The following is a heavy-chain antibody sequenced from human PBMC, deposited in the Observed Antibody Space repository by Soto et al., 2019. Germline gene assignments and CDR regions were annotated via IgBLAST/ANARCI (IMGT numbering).Heavy chain of an antibody. V-gene: IGHV3-11*01. D-gene: IGHD2-15*01. J-gene: IGHJ4*02. CDR2: ITSSGRTI. CDR1: GFIFSDYY. Sequence: QVQLVESGGGLVKPGGSLRLSCAASGFIFSDYYMSWIRQAPGKGLEWVSYITSSGRTIYYADSVKGRFTISRDNAKNSLYLQMNSLRAEDTAVYYCERDPGYCSGSSCPFDYWGQGTLVTVSS. CDR3: ERDPGYCSGSSCPFDY.